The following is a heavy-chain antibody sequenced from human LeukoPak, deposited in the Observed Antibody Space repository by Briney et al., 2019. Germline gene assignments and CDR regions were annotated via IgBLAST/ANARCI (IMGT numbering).Heavy chain of an antibody. D-gene: IGHD6-13*01. V-gene: IGHV4-39*01. J-gene: IGHJ4*02. CDR3: ARQHSSSWYYHY. CDR2: IYYSGST. CDR1: GGSISSSSYY. Sequence: PSETLSLTCTVSGGSISSSSYYWGWIRQPPGKGLEWIGSIYYSGSTYYNPSLKSRVTISVDTSKNQFSLKLSSVTAADTAVYYCARQHSSSWYYHYWGQGTLVTVSS.